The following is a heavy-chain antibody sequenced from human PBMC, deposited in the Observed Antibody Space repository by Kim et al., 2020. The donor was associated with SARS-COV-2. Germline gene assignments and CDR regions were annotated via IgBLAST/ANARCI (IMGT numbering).Heavy chain of an antibody. CDR2: IYPGDSDT. J-gene: IGHJ3*02. CDR3: ARQGYYGSGSYNAFDI. Sequence: GESLKISCKGSGYSFTSYWIGWVRQMPGKGLEWMGIIYPGDSDTRYSPSFQGQVTIPADKSISTAYLQWSSLKASDTAMYYCARQGYYGSGSYNAFDIWGQGTMVTVSS. V-gene: IGHV5-51*01. D-gene: IGHD3-10*01. CDR1: GYSFTSYW.